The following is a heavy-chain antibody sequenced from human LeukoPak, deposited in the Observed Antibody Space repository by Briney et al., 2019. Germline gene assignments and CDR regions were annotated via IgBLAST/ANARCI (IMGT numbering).Heavy chain of an antibody. CDR2: IYYSGST. J-gene: IGHJ5*02. D-gene: IGHD6-19*01. CDR1: GGSISSYY. V-gene: IGHV4-59*08. Sequence: SETLSLTYTVSGGSISSYYWSWIRQPPGKGLEWIGYIYYSGSTNYNPSLKSRVTISVDTSKNQFSLKLSSVTAADTAVYYCAGGSGRDWFDPWGQGTLVTVSS. CDR3: AGGSGRDWFDP.